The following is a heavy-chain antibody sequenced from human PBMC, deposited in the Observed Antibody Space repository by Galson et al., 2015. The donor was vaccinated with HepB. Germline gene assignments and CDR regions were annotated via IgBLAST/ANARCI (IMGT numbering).Heavy chain of an antibody. J-gene: IGHJ4*02. Sequence: SVKVSCKASGSTFNKYAINWVRQAPGQGLEWMGRIIPMLGIPHYTQKFQGRVTITADTSTSTAYMELSGLRSEDTAVYYCSTENTYYDDGSGNYWGQGTPVTVSS. CDR2: IIPMLGIP. CDR1: GSTFNKYA. CDR3: STENTYYDDGSGNY. V-gene: IGHV1-69*04. D-gene: IGHD3-22*01.